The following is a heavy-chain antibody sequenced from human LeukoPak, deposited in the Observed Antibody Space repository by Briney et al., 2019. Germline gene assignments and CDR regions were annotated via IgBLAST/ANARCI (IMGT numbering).Heavy chain of an antibody. J-gene: IGHJ4*02. D-gene: IGHD5-24*01. CDR2: IKEDGTET. V-gene: IGHV3-7*03. CDR3: AKEGRSLQTY. CDR1: GFMFSSNW. Sequence: GGSLRLSCAASGFMFSSNWMSWVRLAPGKGLEWVANIKEDGTETYYVDSVKGRFTISRDNANNSLYLQMNSLRVEDTAVYYCAKEGRSLQTYWGQGTLVTVSS.